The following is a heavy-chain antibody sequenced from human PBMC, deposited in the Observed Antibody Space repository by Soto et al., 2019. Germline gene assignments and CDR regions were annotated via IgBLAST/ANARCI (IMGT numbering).Heavy chain of an antibody. CDR2: ISSDGNNK. Sequence: QVQLVESGGGVVQPGRSLRLSCAASGFTFDSYGMHWVRQAPGKGLEWLAVISSDGNNKYYADSVKGRFTISRDNFKNTLYLQMSSLRADDSAVYYCAKDLLPNTVTTCGSWGQGTLVTVSS. V-gene: IGHV3-30*18. CDR1: GFTFDSYG. J-gene: IGHJ5*02. D-gene: IGHD4-17*01. CDR3: AKDLLPNTVTTCGS.